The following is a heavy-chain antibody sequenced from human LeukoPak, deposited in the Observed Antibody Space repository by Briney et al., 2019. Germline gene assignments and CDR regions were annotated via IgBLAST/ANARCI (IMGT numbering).Heavy chain of an antibody. J-gene: IGHJ5*02. CDR2: INPNSGGT. V-gene: IGHV1-2*02. D-gene: IGHD3-3*01. CDR3: AKPVYDFWSGLSHENWFDP. Sequence: ASVKVSCKASGYTFSNYDINWARQATGQGLEWMGWINPNSGGTNYAQKFQGRVTMTRDTSISTAYMELSRLRSDDTAVYYCAKPVYDFWSGLSHENWFDPWGQGTLVTVSS. CDR1: GYTFSNYD.